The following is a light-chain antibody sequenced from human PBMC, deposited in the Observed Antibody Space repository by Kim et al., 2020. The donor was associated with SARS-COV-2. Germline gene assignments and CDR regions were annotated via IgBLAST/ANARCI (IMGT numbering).Light chain of an antibody. CDR3: CSYAGSYTV. Sequence: PGQSVTISCCGTSNVGGGYNYGSWYQQHPGQAPKIMIYDVSSRPSGVPDRFSGSKSGNTASLTISGLQPEDEADYYCCSYAGSYTVFGGGTQLTVL. J-gene: IGLJ2*01. CDR1: SNVGGGYNY. CDR2: DVS. V-gene: IGLV2-11*03.